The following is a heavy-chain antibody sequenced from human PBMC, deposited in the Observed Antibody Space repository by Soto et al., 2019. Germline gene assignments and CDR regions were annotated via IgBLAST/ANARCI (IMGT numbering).Heavy chain of an antibody. CDR2: INPSGGST. D-gene: IGHD6-19*01. CDR3: PRDGRSSYSSGWYYFDY. CDR1: GYTFTSYY. V-gene: IGHV1-46*01. J-gene: IGHJ4*02. Sequence: ASVKVSCKASGYTFTSYYMHWVRQAPGQGLEWMGIINPSGGSTSYAQKFQGRVTMTRDTSTSTVYMELSSRRSEDTAVYYFPRDGRSSYSSGWYYFDYWGQGTLVTVSS.